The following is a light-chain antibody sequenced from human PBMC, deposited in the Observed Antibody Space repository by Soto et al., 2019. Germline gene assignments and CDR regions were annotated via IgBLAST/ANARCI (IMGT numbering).Light chain of an antibody. V-gene: IGLV2-14*01. CDR3: SSNTAQFTYV. CDR1: SRDVGAYNY. CDR2: QVT. J-gene: IGLJ1*01. Sequence: QSVLTQPASVSGSPGQSITISCTGTSRDVGAYNYVSWYQHHPGKAPHLLIYQVTYRPSGVSPRFAGSKSGNTASLTISGLQPEDEADYYCSSNTAQFTYVFGTGTKLTVL.